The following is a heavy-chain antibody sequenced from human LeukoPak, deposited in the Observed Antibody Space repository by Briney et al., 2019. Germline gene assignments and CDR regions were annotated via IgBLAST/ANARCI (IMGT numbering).Heavy chain of an antibody. CDR3: ARVRYSGSYAPFDY. CDR1: GGTFSSYA. Sequence: GSSVKVSCKASGGTFSSYAISWVRQAPGQGLEWMGGIIPIFGTANYAQKFQGRVTITADESTSTAHMELGSLRSEDTAVYYCARVRYSGSYAPFDYWGQGTLVTVSS. V-gene: IGHV1-69*01. J-gene: IGHJ4*02. CDR2: IIPIFGTA. D-gene: IGHD1-26*01.